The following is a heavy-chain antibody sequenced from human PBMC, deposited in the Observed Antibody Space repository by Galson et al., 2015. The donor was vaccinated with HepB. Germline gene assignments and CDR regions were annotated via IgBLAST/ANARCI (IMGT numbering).Heavy chain of an antibody. CDR3: AREGLITVAGAFDAFAI. V-gene: IGHV1-46*01. Sequence: SCKASGYTFTSYYMHWVRQAPGQGLEWMGIINPSGGATSYEQKFQGRVTMISDTSTSTVYMQLSSLRSEDTAVYYCAREGLITVAGAFDAFAIWGQGTMVTVSA. D-gene: IGHD6-13*01. CDR1: GYTFTSYY. CDR2: INPSGGAT. J-gene: IGHJ3*02.